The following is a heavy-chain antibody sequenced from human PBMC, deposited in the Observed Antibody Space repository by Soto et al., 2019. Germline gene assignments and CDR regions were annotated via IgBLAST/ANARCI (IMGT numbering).Heavy chain of an antibody. D-gene: IGHD2-2*01. CDR3: ASIVVVPAAIPTHYDY. CDR1: GFTFSSYS. CDR2: ISSSSSYI. V-gene: IGHV3-21*01. J-gene: IGHJ4*02. Sequence: EVQLVESGGGLVKPGGSLRLSCAASGFTFSSYSMNWVRQAPGKGLEWVSSISSSSSYIYYADSVKGRFTISRDNAKNSLYLQMNSLRAEDTVVYYCASIVVVPAAIPTHYDYWGQGTLVTVSS.